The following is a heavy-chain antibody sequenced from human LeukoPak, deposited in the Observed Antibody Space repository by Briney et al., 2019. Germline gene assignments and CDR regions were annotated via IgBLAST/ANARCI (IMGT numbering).Heavy chain of an antibody. CDR2: IKSKTDGGTT. V-gene: IGHV3-15*01. J-gene: IGHJ4*02. Sequence: GGSLRLSCAASGFTFSNAWMSWVRQAPGKGLEGVGRIKSKTDGGTTDYAAPVKGRFTISRDDSKNTLYLQMNSLKTEDTAVYYCTTDVLSGARAESWVEGWPNWGQGTLVTVSS. CDR3: TTDVLSGARAESWVEGWPN. CDR1: GFTFSNAW. D-gene: IGHD1-26*01.